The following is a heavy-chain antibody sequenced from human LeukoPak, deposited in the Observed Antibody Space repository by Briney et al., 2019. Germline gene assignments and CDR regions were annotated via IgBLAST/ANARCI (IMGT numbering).Heavy chain of an antibody. V-gene: IGHV1-18*04. CDR3: ATGIAARPHHY. J-gene: IGHJ4*02. D-gene: IGHD6-6*01. Sequence: GASLKVSCKASGYTFTSYYMHCVRQAPGQRREWMGWISAYNGNTNYTQKLQGRVTMTTDTSTSTAYMELRSLRSDDTAVYYCATGIAARPHHYWGQGTLVTVSS. CDR2: ISAYNGNT. CDR1: GYTFTSYY.